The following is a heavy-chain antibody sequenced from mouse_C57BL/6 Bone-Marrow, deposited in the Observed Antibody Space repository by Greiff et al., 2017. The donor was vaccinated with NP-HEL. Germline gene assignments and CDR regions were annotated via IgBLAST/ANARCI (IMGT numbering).Heavy chain of an antibody. Sequence: QVQLQQSGPELVKPGASVKISCKASGYAFSSSWMNWVKQRPGKGLEWIGRIYPGDGDTNYNGKFKGNATLTADKSSSTAYMQLSSLTSEDSAVYFCVEGFSWFAYWGQGTLVTVSA. CDR3: VEGFSWFAY. V-gene: IGHV1-82*01. CDR1: GYAFSSSW. J-gene: IGHJ3*01. CDR2: IYPGDGDT.